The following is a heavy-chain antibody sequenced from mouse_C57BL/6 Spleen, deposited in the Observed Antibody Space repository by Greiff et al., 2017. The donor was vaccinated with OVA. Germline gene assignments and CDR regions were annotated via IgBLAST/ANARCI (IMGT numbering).Heavy chain of an antibody. CDR1: GYAFSSSW. J-gene: IGHJ4*01. D-gene: IGHD1-1*01. CDR3: ARGETVDYAMDY. CDR2: IYPGDGDT. Sequence: QVQLQQSGPELVKPGASVKISCKASGYAFSSSWMNWVKQRPGKGLEWIGRIYPGDGDTNYNGKFKGKATLTADKSSSTAYMQLSSLTSEDSAVYFCARGETVDYAMDYWGQGTSVTVSS. V-gene: IGHV1-82*01.